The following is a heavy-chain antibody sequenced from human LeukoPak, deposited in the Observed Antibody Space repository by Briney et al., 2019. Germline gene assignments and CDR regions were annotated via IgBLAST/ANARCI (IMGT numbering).Heavy chain of an antibody. CDR1: GFTFSSYW. D-gene: IGHD2-2*01. Sequence: PGGFLRLSCAASGFTFSSYWMHWVRRAPGKGLVLVSRINSDGSSTSCADSVKGRFTISRDNAKNTLYLQMNSLRAEDTAVYYCARVGYCSSTSCYPPMSYYYYYMDVWGKGTTVTVSS. V-gene: IGHV3-74*01. CDR3: ARVGYCSSTSCYPPMSYYYYYMDV. CDR2: INSDGSST. J-gene: IGHJ6*03.